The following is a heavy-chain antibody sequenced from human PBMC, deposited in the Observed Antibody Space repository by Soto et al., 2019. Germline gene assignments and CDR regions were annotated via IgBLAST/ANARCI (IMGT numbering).Heavy chain of an antibody. J-gene: IGHJ4*02. D-gene: IGHD5-12*01. CDR1: GFTFSSYW. CDR2: INSDGSNT. Sequence: EVQLVESGGGLVQPGGSLRLSCAASGFTFSSYWMHWARQAPGKGLVWVSRINSDGSNTDYADSVKGRFTISRDNAENTLYLQMNSLRAEDTAVYYCARDQAGYGSNFDFWGQGSLVTVSS. CDR3: ARDQAGYGSNFDF. V-gene: IGHV3-74*01.